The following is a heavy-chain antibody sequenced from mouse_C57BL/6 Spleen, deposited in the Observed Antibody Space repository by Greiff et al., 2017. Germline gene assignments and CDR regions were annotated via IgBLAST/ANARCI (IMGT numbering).Heavy chain of an antibody. CDR3: ASGGGFPFAY. CDR2: IYPSDSET. J-gene: IGHJ3*01. Sequence: QVQLQQPGAELVRPGSSVKLSCKASGYTFTSYWMDWVKQRPGQGLEWIGNIYPSDSETHYNQKFKDKATLTVAKSSSTAYMQLSSLTSEDSAVYYCASGGGFPFAYWGQGTLVTVSA. V-gene: IGHV1-61*01. CDR1: GYTFTSYW.